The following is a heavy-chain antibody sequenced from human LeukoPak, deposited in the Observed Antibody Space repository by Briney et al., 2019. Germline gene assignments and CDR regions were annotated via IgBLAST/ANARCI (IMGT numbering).Heavy chain of an antibody. CDR3: ASATSRHSDAFDI. Sequence: PSQTLSLTCAVSGGSISSGGYSWSWIRQPPGKGLEWIGYIYHSGSTYYNPSLKSRVTISVDRSENQFSLKLSSVTAADTAVYYCASATSRHSDAFDIWGQGTMVTVSS. J-gene: IGHJ3*02. D-gene: IGHD5-12*01. CDR1: GGSISSGGYS. V-gene: IGHV4-30-2*01. CDR2: IYHSGST.